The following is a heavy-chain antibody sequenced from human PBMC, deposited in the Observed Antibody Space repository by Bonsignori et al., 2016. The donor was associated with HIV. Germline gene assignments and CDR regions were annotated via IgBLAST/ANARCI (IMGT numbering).Heavy chain of an antibody. V-gene: IGHV1-58*02. J-gene: IGHJ3*02. CDR2: IVVGSGNT. CDR3: AARSDFTRRDAFDI. CDR1: GFTFTSSA. Sequence: SVKVSCKASGFTFTSSAMQWVRQARGQRLEWIGWIVVGSGNTNYAQKFQERVTITRDMSTSTAYMELSSLRSEDTAVYYCAARSDFTRRDAFDIWGQGTMVTVSS. D-gene: IGHD3-3*01.